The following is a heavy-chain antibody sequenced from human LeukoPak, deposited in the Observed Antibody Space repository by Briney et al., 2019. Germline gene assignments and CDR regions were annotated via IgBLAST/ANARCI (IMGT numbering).Heavy chain of an antibody. Sequence: SETLSLTCAVYGGSFSGYYWSWIRQPPGKGLEWIGEINHSGSTNYNPSLKSRVTISVDTSKNQFSLKLSSVTAADTAVYYCARVPHSWRYYRRLRVDPWGQGTLVTVSS. J-gene: IGHJ5*02. V-gene: IGHV4-34*01. CDR1: GGSFSGYY. D-gene: IGHD1-26*01. CDR2: INHSGST. CDR3: ARVPHSWRYYRRLRVDP.